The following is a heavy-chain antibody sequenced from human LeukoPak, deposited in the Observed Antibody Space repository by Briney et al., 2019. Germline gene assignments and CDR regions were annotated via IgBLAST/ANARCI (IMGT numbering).Heavy chain of an antibody. CDR1: GGSISSSSYY. CDR2: IYYSGST. J-gene: IGHJ4*02. D-gene: IGHD4-23*01. Sequence: SETLSLTCTVSGGSISSSSYYWDWIRQPLGKGLEWIGSIYYSGSTYYNPSLKSRVTISVDTSKNQFSLKLSSVTAADTAVYYCARQGYGGNFDYWGQGTPVTVSS. CDR3: ARQGYGGNFDY. V-gene: IGHV4-39*01.